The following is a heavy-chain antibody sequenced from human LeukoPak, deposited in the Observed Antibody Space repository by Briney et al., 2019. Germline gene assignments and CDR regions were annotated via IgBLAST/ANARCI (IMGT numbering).Heavy chain of an antibody. CDR3: ARGFWYANCDY. Sequence: PSETLSLTCAVSGGSISSGDYSWSWIRQPPGKGLEWIGYIYYSGSTYYNPSLKSRITMSFDTSKNQFSLKLSSVTAADTAVYYCARGFWYANCDYWGQGTLVTVSS. V-gene: IGHV4-30-4*07. J-gene: IGHJ4*02. CDR1: GGSISSGDYS. CDR2: IYYSGST. D-gene: IGHD2-8*01.